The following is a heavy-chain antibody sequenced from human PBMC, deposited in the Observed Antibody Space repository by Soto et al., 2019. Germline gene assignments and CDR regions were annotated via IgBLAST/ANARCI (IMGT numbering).Heavy chain of an antibody. CDR2: IRSSGDRT. CDR3: AKQQGPGTPYYYAMDV. J-gene: IGHJ6*02. D-gene: IGHD1-1*01. V-gene: IGHV3-23*01. Sequence: GGSLRLSCAASGFTFSSYAMSWVRQAPGKGLEWVSVIRSSGDRTYYADSVKGRFTISRDNSKNTLKMQMNSLRAEDTAVYYCAKQQGPGTPYYYAMDVWGQGTTVTVSS. CDR1: GFTFSSYA.